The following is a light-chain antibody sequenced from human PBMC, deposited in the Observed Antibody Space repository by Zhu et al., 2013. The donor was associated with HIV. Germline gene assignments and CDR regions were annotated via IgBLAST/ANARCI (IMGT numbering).Light chain of an antibody. CDR1: QSLSTSY. Sequence: EVVLTQSPGTLSLSPGERATLSCRASQSLSTSYLAWYQQKPGQAPRLLIYGASSRATGIPDRFSGSGSGTDFTLTISRLEPEDFAVYYCQQYDSSPRTFGGGPRWRSN. V-gene: IGKV3-20*01. J-gene: IGKJ4*01. CDR3: QQYDSSPRT. CDR2: GAS.